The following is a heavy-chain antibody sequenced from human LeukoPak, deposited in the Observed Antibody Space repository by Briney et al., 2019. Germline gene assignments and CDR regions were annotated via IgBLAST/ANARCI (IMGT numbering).Heavy chain of an antibody. V-gene: IGHV1-69*05. CDR2: IIPIFGTA. CDR1: GGTFSSYS. Sequence: ASVKVSCKASGGTFSSYSISWVRQAPGQGLEWMGRIIPIFGTANYAQKSQGRVTITTDESTSTAYMELSSLRSEDTAVYYCARDAIAAVYDAFDIWGQGTMVTVSS. D-gene: IGHD6-13*01. J-gene: IGHJ3*02. CDR3: ARDAIAAVYDAFDI.